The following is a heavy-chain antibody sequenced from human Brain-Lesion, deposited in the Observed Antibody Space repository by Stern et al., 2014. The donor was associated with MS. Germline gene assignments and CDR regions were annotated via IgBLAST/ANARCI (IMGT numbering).Heavy chain of an antibody. D-gene: IGHD1-1*01. V-gene: IGHV3-15*01. CDR1: GFTFSQAW. J-gene: IGHJ4*02. CDR3: VAGAQLWL. CDR2: IKSRTDGGTA. Sequence: EVQLVESGGGLVKSGGSLRLSCAASGFTFSQAWVGWVRQVPGKGLEWVGHIKSRTDGGTANYAASVKDRFTVSRDNSANMLYLQMNSLTIEDTAVYYCVAGAQLWLWGQGTLVTVSS.